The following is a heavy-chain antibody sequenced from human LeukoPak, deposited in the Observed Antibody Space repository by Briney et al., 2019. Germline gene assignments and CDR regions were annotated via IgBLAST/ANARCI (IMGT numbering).Heavy chain of an antibody. CDR2: INHSGST. D-gene: IGHD3-22*01. J-gene: IGHJ5*02. CDR1: GGSCSGYY. CDR3: ARGITMIVVVMGFDP. V-gene: IGHV4-34*01. Sequence: PSETLSLTCAVYGGSCSGYYWSWIRPPPGKGLEWMGEINHSGSTNYNPSLKSRVTISVDTSKNQFSPKLSSVIAADTAVYYCARGITMIVVVMGFDPWGQGTLVTVSS.